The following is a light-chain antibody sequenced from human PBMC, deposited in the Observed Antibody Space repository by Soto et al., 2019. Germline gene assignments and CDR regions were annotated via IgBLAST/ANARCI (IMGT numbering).Light chain of an antibody. CDR2: DTN. J-gene: IGLJ1*01. CDR3: LVSYSGVRPYV. Sequence: QAVVTQEPSLTVSPGGTVTLTCGSSTGAVTSGHFPYWFQQKPGQAPRTLIFDTNNKHSWTPARFSGSLLGGKAALTLSGAQPEDEAECYCLVSYSGVRPYVFGTGTKLTVL. CDR1: TGAVTSGHF. V-gene: IGLV7-46*01.